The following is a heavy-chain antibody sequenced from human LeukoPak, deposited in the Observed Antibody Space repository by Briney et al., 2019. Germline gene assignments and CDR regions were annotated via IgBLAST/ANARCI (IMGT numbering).Heavy chain of an antibody. D-gene: IGHD3-9*01. Sequence: ASVKVSCKSSGYTFTSYGISWVRQAPGQGLERMGWISAYNGNTNYAQKLQGRVTMTTDTSTSTAYMELRSLRSDDTAVYYCARDELRYFDWLLSFDYWGQGTLVTVSS. CDR1: GYTFTSYG. V-gene: IGHV1-18*01. CDR3: ARDELRYFDWLLSFDY. J-gene: IGHJ4*02. CDR2: ISAYNGNT.